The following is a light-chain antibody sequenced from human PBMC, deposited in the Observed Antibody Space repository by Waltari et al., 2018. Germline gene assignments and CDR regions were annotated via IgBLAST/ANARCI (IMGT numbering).Light chain of an antibody. CDR1: QGISSW. CDR2: AAS. CDR3: QQYNNWPET. Sequence: DIQMTQFPSSVSASVGDRVTITCRASQGISSWLAWYQQKPGKAPKLLIYAASRLQSGVPSRFSGSGSGTDFTLTISSLQSEDFAVYYCQQYNNWPETFGQGTKVEIK. J-gene: IGKJ1*01. V-gene: IGKV1-12*01.